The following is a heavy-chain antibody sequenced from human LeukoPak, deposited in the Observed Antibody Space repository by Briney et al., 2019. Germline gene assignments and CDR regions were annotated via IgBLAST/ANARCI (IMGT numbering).Heavy chain of an antibody. D-gene: IGHD2-2*01. J-gene: IGHJ4*02. Sequence: SETLSLTCTVSGGSISSSSYYWGWIRQPPGKGLEWIGSIYHSGSTYYNPSLKSRVTISVDTSKNQFSLKLSSVTAADTAVYYCALVQGPKKDIVVVPAAKSVHFDYWGQGTLVTVSS. CDR2: IYHSGST. CDR1: GGSISSSSYY. CDR3: ALVQGPKKDIVVVPAAKSVHFDY. V-gene: IGHV4-39*07.